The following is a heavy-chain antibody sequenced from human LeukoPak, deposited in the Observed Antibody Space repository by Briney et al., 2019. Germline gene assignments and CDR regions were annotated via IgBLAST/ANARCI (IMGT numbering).Heavy chain of an antibody. D-gene: IGHD2-8*01. CDR3: ARDYVDDIPMIKDY. Sequence: ASVKVSCKASGYTFTSYHMHWVRQAPRQGLEWMGKINLSGGSTTYAQKFQGRVTVTRDTSTSTVYMELSSLRSEDTAVYYCARDYVDDIPMIKDYWGQGTLVTVSS. V-gene: IGHV1-46*01. CDR2: INLSGGST. CDR1: GYTFTSYH. J-gene: IGHJ4*02.